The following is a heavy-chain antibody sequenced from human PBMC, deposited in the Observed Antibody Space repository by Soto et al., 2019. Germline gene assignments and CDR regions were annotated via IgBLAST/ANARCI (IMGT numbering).Heavy chain of an antibody. Sequence: GGSRRLSCAASGFTFSSYGMHWVRQAPGKGLEWVAVIWYDGSNKYYADSVKGRFTISRDNSKNTLYLQMNSLRAEDTAVYYCARCQGYGGKTEPDYWGQGTLVTVSS. CDR1: GFTFSSYG. V-gene: IGHV3-33*01. CDR2: IWYDGSNK. D-gene: IGHD4-17*01. J-gene: IGHJ4*02. CDR3: ARCQGYGGKTEPDY.